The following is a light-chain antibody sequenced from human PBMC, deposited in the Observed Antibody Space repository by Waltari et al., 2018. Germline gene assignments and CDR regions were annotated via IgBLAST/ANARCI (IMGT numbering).Light chain of an antibody. V-gene: IGKV1-5*03. J-gene: IGKJ4*01. CDR2: KAS. CDR1: QSISSS. Sequence: DIQMTLSPSSPSSSIGDRVTFTSRASQSISSSLAWYQQKPGKAPKLLISKASTLESGVPSRFSGSGSGTEFTLTISSLQPDDFATYYCQQYTSFSLTFGGGTTVEIK. CDR3: QQYTSFSLT.